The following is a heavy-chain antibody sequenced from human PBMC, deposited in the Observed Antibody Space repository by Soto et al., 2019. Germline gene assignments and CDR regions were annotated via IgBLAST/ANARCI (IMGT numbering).Heavy chain of an antibody. V-gene: IGHV1-3*01. Sequence: ASVKVSCKASGYTFTSYAMHWVRQAPGQRLEWMGWINAYNGNTKYSQKIQGRVTMTRDTSTSTAYMELRSLRSDDTAVYYCARDRARLNWSGYYFAPAPQVGWGQGTLVTVS. D-gene: IGHD3-3*01. J-gene: IGHJ4*02. CDR1: GYTFTSYA. CDR3: ARDRARLNWSGYYFAPAPQVG. CDR2: INAYNGNT.